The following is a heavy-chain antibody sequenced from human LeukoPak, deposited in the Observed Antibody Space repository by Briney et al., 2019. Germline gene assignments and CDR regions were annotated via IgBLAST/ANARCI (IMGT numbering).Heavy chain of an antibody. J-gene: IGHJ4*02. D-gene: IGHD6-19*01. Sequence: GGSLRLSCAASGFTFSSYAMSWVRQAPGKGLEWVSVISGSGGSTYYADSVKGRFTLSRDNSKNTLYLQMNSLRAEDTAAYYCARALSSGLRGSFDYWGQGTLVTVSS. CDR1: GFTFSSYA. V-gene: IGHV3-23*01. CDR2: ISGSGGST. CDR3: ARALSSGLRGSFDY.